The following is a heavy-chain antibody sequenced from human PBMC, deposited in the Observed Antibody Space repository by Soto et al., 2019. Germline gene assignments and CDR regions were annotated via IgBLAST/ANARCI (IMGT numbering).Heavy chain of an antibody. D-gene: IGHD3-3*01. J-gene: IGHJ4*02. CDR1: GFTFSDYY. V-gene: IGHV3-11*01. Sequence: QVQLVESGGGLVKPGGSLRLSCAASGFTFSDYYMSWIRQAPGKGLEWVSYISSSGSTIYYADSVKGRFTISRDNAKNSLYLQMNSLGAEDTAVYYCARLDTYYDFWSGYNNGFDYWGQGTLVTVSS. CDR2: ISSSGSTI. CDR3: ARLDTYYDFWSGYNNGFDY.